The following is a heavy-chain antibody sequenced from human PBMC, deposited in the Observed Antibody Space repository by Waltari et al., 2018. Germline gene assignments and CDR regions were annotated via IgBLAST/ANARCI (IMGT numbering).Heavy chain of an antibody. CDR3: ARVVRHYDILTGYYTPYFDY. CDR1: GGSISSYY. Sequence: QVQLQESGPGLVKPSETLSLTCTVSGGSISSYYWSWIRQPPGKGLEWIGYIYYSGSTNYNPPLKSRVTISVDTSKNQFSLKLSSVTAADTAVYYCARVVRHYDILTGYYTPYFDYWGQGTLVTVSS. J-gene: IGHJ4*02. CDR2: IYYSGST. V-gene: IGHV4-59*01. D-gene: IGHD3-9*01.